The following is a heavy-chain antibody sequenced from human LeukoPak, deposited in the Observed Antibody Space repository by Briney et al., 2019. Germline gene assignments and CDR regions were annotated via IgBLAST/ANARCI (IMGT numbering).Heavy chain of an antibody. CDR3: ASLTGTTSGGDAFDI. J-gene: IGHJ3*02. D-gene: IGHD1-20*01. V-gene: IGHV3-64*01. CDR1: GFTFSNYA. Sequence: GGSLRLSCAASGFTFSNYAMHWVRQAPGKGLEFVSAISSNGGSTYYANSVKGRFTISRDNSKNTLYLQMGSLRAEDMAVYYWASLTGTTSGGDAFDIWGQGTMVTVSS. CDR2: ISSNGGST.